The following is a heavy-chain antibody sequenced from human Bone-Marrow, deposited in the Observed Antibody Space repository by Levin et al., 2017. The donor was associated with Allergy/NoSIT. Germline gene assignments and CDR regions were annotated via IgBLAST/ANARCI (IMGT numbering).Heavy chain of an antibody. CDR2: IFYSGST. CDR3: ARSVAGEFDY. J-gene: IGHJ4*02. V-gene: IGHV4-59*01. CDR1: GGSISCYY. Sequence: SETLSLTCTVSGGSISCYYWSWVRQPPGKGLEWVGHIFYSGSTNYNPSLKSRVTISINTSKNQFSLNLTSVTAADTAFYYCARSVAGEFDYWGQGTLVTVSS. D-gene: IGHD3-10*01.